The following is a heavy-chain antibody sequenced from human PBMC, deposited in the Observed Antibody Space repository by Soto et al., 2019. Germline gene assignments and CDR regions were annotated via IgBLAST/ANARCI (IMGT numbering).Heavy chain of an antibody. J-gene: IGHJ6*02. Sequence: GGSLRLSCAASGFTFSSYAMSWVRQAPGKGLEWVSAISGSGGSTYYADSVKGRFTISRDNSKNTLYLQMNSLRAEDTAVYYCARPPVEYYYYGMDVWGQGTTVTVSS. V-gene: IGHV3-23*01. CDR2: ISGSGGST. CDR3: ARPPVEYYYYGMDV. CDR1: GFTFSSYA. D-gene: IGHD2-15*01.